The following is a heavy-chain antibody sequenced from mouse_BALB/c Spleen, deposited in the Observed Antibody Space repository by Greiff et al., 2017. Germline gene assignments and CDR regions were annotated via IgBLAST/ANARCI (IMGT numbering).Heavy chain of an antibody. CDR1: GYTFTSYW. Sequence: DLVKPGASVKLSCKASGYTFTSYWINWIKQRPGQGLEWIGRIAPGSGSTYYNEMFKGKATLTVDTSSSTAYIQLSSLSSEDSAVYFCARITTAGDYYAMDYWGQGTSVTVSS. CDR2: IAPGSGST. V-gene: IGHV1S41*01. D-gene: IGHD1-2*01. J-gene: IGHJ4*01. CDR3: ARITTAGDYYAMDY.